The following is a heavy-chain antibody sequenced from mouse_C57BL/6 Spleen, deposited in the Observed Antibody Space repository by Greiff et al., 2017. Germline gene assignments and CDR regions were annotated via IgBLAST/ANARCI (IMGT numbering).Heavy chain of an antibody. V-gene: IGHV1-39*01. D-gene: IGHD1-1*01. CDR2: INPNYGTT. CDR3: ARALYYGSSDAMDY. J-gene: IGHJ4*01. Sequence: VQLQQSGPELVKPGASVKISCKASGYSFTDYNMNWVKQSNGKSLEWIGVINPNYGTTSYNQKFKGKDTLTVDQSSSTAYMQLNSLTSEDSAVYYCARALYYGSSDAMDYWGQGTSVTVSS. CDR1: GYSFTDYN.